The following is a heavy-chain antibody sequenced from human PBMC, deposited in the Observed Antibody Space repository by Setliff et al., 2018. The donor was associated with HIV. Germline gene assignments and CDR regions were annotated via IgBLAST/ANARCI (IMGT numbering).Heavy chain of an antibody. D-gene: IGHD2-8*01. J-gene: IGHJ4*02. CDR2: IIPIFGTA. Sequence: SVKVSCKASGGTFSSYAISWVRQAPGQGLEWMGGIIPIFGTANYAQKFQGRVTITTDESTSTAYMELSSLRSEDTAVYYCASRVLGYCTNGVCYRQYYFDYCGQGTLVTVSS. CDR1: GGTFSSYA. CDR3: ASRVLGYCTNGVCYRQYYFDY. V-gene: IGHV1-69*05.